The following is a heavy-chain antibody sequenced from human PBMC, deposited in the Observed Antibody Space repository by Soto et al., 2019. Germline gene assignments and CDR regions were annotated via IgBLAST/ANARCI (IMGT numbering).Heavy chain of an antibody. D-gene: IGHD5-18*01. V-gene: IGHV4-59*01. CDR3: ASLRDSGGYSFYFDN. Sequence: SETLSLTCTVSGGSIRNYYWSWIRQPPGKGLECIGYISYRGSSNYNPPLKSRVTISVDTSKNQLSLKLSSVTAADTAVYYCASLRDSGGYSFYFDNWGQGTLVTVSS. J-gene: IGHJ4*02. CDR2: ISYRGSS. CDR1: GGSIRNYY.